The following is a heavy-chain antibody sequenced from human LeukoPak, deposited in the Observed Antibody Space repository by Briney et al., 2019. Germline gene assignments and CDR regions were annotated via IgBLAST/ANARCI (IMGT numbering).Heavy chain of an antibody. CDR3: TRTKDYDFWSGYCLDP. J-gene: IGHJ5*02. V-gene: IGHV3-73*01. CDR2: IRSKANSYAT. D-gene: IGHD3-3*01. CDR1: GFTFSGSA. Sequence: EGSLRLSCAASGFTFSGSAMHWVRQASGKGLEWVGRIRSKANSYATAYAASVKGRFTISRDDSKNTAYLQMNSLKTEDTAVYYCTRTKDYDFWSGYCLDPWGQGTLVTVSS.